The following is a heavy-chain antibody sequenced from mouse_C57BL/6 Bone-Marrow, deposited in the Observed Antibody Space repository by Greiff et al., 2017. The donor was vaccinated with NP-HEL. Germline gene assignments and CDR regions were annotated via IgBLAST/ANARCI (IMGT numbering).Heavy chain of an antibody. D-gene: IGHD1-1*01. J-gene: IGHJ3*01. CDR1: GFNIKDDY. Sequence: VQLKESGAELVRPGASVKLSCTASGFNIKDDYMHWVKQRPEQGLEWIGWIDPENGDTEYASKFQGKATITADTSSNTAYLQLSSLTSEDTAVYYCTTKRHYYGSSYEAYWGQGTLVTVSA. CDR3: TTKRHYYGSSYEAY. CDR2: IDPENGDT. V-gene: IGHV14-4*01.